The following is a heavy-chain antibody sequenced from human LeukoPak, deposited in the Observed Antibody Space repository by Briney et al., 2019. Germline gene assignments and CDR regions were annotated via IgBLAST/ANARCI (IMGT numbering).Heavy chain of an antibody. V-gene: IGHV1-18*01. Sequence: ASVKVSCKASGYTFTSYGISWVRQAPGQGLEWMGWISAYNGNTNYAQKLQGRVTMTTDTSTSTAYMELRSLRSDDTAMYYCARRADYYDSSGYYPGDDYWGQGTLVTVSS. CDR3: ARRADYYDSSGYYPGDDY. CDR2: ISAYNGNT. J-gene: IGHJ4*02. D-gene: IGHD3-22*01. CDR1: GYTFTSYG.